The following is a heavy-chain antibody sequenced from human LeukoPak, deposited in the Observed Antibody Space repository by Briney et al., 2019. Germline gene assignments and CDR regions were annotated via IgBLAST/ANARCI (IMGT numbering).Heavy chain of an antibody. CDR2: INKDGTEK. D-gene: IGHD2-8*02. CDR3: AIFAGAVPGNLLL. V-gene: IGHV3-7*01. Sequence: PGGSLRLSCAASEFTSSAFWMTRVRRPPGKGLEWVANINKDGTEKEYVDSVKGRFSIFRDNAKNSVFLQMNSLRAEDTAVYYCAIFAGAVPGNLLLWGKGTTVIVSA. J-gene: IGHJ6*04. CDR1: EFTSSAFW.